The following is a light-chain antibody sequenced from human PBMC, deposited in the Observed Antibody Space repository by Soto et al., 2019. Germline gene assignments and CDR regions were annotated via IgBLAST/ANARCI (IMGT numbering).Light chain of an antibody. V-gene: IGKV3-15*01. CDR1: QSISSK. Sequence: EILMTQSPATLSVSPGERATLSCGASQSISSKLAWFQEKPGQAPRLLFYGASTRSTGVPARFSGSGSGTEFTLTISSLQSEDFAVYYCQQYNNWPQTFGQGTKVDIK. CDR2: GAS. J-gene: IGKJ1*01. CDR3: QQYNNWPQT.